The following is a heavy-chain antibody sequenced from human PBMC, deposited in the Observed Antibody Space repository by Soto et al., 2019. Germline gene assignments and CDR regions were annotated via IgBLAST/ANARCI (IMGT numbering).Heavy chain of an antibody. D-gene: IGHD4-4*01. Sequence: GESLKISCKGSGYSFTCYWIGWVRQMPGKGLEWMGIIYPGESDTRYSPSFQGQVTISADKSISTAYLQWSSLKASGTAMYYCALTTVTPRINWFDPWGQGTLVTVSS. V-gene: IGHV5-51*01. CDR1: GYSFTCYW. J-gene: IGHJ5*02. CDR2: IYPGESDT. CDR3: ALTTVTPRINWFDP.